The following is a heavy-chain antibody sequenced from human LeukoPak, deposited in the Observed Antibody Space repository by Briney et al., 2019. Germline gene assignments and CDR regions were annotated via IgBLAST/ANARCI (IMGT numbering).Heavy chain of an antibody. CDR3: ARDEGGPIAAAVFDY. CDR2: IIPILGIA. J-gene: IGHJ4*02. CDR1: GGTFSSYA. Sequence: ASVKVSCKASGGTFSSYAISWVRQAPGQGLEWMGRIIPILGIANYAQKFQGRVTITADKSTSTAYMELSSLRSEDTAVYYCARDEGGPIAAAVFDYWGQGTLVTVSS. V-gene: IGHV1-69*04. D-gene: IGHD6-13*01.